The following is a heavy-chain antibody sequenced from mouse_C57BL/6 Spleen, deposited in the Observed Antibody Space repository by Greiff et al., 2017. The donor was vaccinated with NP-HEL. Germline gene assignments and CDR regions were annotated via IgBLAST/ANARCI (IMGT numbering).Heavy chain of an antibody. Sequence: VQLQQSGPELVKPGASVKISCKASGYTFTDYYMNWVKQSHGKSLEWIGDINPNNGGTSYNQKFKGKATLTVDKSSSTAYMELRSLTSEDSAVYYCARSDYGPAGGFAYWGQGTLVTVSA. J-gene: IGHJ3*01. CDR2: INPNNGGT. CDR3: ARSDYGPAGGFAY. CDR1: GYTFTDYY. D-gene: IGHD1-1*01. V-gene: IGHV1-26*01.